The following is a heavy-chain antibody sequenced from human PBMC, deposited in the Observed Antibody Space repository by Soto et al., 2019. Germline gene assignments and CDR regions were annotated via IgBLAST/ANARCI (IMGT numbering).Heavy chain of an antibody. Sequence: GGSLRLSCAASGFTFSTYAMSWVRQAPGKGLVWVSRISAGGSSTSYADSAKGRFTMSRDNAQNTLCLQMSSLRAEDTAAYYCAVLAGVTPLPDALDIWGQGTMVTVSS. V-gene: IGHV3-74*01. CDR2: ISAGGSST. J-gene: IGHJ3*02. CDR3: AVLAGVTPLPDALDI. D-gene: IGHD2-21*02. CDR1: GFTFSTYA.